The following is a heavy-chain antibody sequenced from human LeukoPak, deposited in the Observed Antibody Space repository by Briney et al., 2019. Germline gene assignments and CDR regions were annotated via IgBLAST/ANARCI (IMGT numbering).Heavy chain of an antibody. D-gene: IGHD2-2*01. Sequence: SETLSLTCAVYGGSFSGYYWSWIRQPPGKGLEWIGEINHCGSTNYNPSLKSRVTISVDTSKNQFSLKLSSVTAADTAVYYCARVVVPAAMLHSLYYYYGMDVWGQGTTVTVSS. CDR2: INHCGST. CDR1: GGSFSGYY. V-gene: IGHV4-34*01. CDR3: ARVVVPAAMLHSLYYYYGMDV. J-gene: IGHJ6*02.